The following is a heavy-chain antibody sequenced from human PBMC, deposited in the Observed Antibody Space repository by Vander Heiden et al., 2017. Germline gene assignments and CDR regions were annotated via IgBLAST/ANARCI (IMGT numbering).Heavy chain of an antibody. D-gene: IGHD2-15*01. CDR2: IRSKANSYAT. CDR1: AITFSGSD. Sequence: EVQLVQSGGGLVQPGVALKLLCAASAITFSGSDMHLVRQASGKGLEWVGRIRSKANSYATAYAASVKGRFTISRDDSKNTAYLQMNSLKTEDTAVYYCTHDPPRYCSGGSCYVDYWGQGTLVTVSS. CDR3: THDPPRYCSGGSCYVDY. J-gene: IGHJ4*02. V-gene: IGHV3-73*02.